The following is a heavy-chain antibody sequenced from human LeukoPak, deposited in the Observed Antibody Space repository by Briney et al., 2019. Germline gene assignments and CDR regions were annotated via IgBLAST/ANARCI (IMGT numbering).Heavy chain of an antibody. V-gene: IGHV3-7*04. Sequence: GGSLRLSCAASGFTFTTYWMSWVRQAPGKGLEWVANIKEDGSEKYYVDSVKGRFTVSRDNAKDSLFLQMNSLRAEDTAVYYCARLNYYGSGSYTRPFDYWGEGTLVTVSS. CDR3: ARLNYYGSGSYTRPFDY. D-gene: IGHD3-10*01. CDR2: IKEDGSEK. CDR1: GFTFTTYW. J-gene: IGHJ4*02.